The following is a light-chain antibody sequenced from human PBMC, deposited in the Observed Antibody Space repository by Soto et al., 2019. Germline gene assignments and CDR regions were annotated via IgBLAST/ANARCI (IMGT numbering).Light chain of an antibody. CDR3: QQRSNWPPTWT. CDR1: QRIGSY. J-gene: IGKJ1*01. V-gene: IGKV3-11*01. CDR2: DAS. Sequence: EIVLTQSPGTLSLSPGERATLSCRASQRIGSYLAWYQQKPGQTPRLLIYDASNRATGIPARFSGSGSGMDFTLTISSLEPEDFAVYYCQQRSNWPPTWTFGQGTKVEIK.